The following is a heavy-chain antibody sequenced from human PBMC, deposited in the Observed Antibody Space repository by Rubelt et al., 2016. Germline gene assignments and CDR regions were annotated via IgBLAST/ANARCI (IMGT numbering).Heavy chain of an antibody. CDR3: ARVLYGDYGGDHYYYYMDV. CDR2: IYYSGST. J-gene: IGHJ6*03. V-gene: IGHV4-59*12. Sequence: QVQLQESGPGLVKPSETLSLTCTVSGGSISSYYWSWIRQHPGKGLEWIGYIYYSGSTYYNPSLKSRATMSVDTSKNQFSLKLSSVTAADTAVYYCARVLYGDYGGDHYYYYMDVWGKGTTVSVSS. CDR1: GGSISSYY. D-gene: IGHD4-17*01.